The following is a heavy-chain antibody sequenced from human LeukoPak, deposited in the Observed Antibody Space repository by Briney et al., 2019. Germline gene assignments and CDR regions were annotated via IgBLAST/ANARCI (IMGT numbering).Heavy chain of an antibody. Sequence: PGGSLRLSCVVSGFAFSSHAMHWVRHAPGQGLVWVSRIKGDGISTNYADSVKGRFTISRDIAKNTLYLQMNSLRAEDTGVYYCAKDHYWSIDYWGRGTLVTVSS. V-gene: IGHV3-74*01. CDR2: IKGDGIST. D-gene: IGHD3-3*01. CDR3: AKDHYWSIDY. CDR1: GFAFSSHA. J-gene: IGHJ4*02.